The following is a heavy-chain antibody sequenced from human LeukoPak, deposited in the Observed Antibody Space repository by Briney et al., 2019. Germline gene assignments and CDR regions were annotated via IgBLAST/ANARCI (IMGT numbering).Heavy chain of an antibody. V-gene: IGHV4-59*01. J-gene: IGHJ4*02. CDR3: ARGGYSYGGRAMYFDY. CDR1: GGSLSSYY. CDR2: IYYSGST. Sequence: SETLSLTCTVSGGSLSSYYWSWIRQPPGKGLEWIGYIYYSGSTNYNPSLKSRVTISVDTSKNQFSLKLSSVTAADTAVYYCARGGYSYGGRAMYFDYWGQGTLVTVSS. D-gene: IGHD5-18*01.